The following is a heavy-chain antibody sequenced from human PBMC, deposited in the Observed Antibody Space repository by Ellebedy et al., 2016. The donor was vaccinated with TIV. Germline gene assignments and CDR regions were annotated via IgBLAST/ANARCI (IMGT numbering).Heavy chain of an antibody. CDR3: ATDGSFGDYRSPTHAFVM. CDR1: GFSFRSYW. CDR2: INQDGSDK. J-gene: IGHJ3*02. D-gene: IGHD4-17*01. Sequence: GGSLRLSCVASGFSFRSYWMTWVRQAPGKGLEWVANINQDGSDKYYVDSVKGRFTIARDNAKNSLYLQMSSLRVEDTAVYYCATDGSFGDYRSPTHAFVMWGQGTVVAVSS. V-gene: IGHV3-7*01.